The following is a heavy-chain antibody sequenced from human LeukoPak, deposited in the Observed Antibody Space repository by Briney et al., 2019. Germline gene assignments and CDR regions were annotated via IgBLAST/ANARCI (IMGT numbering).Heavy chain of an antibody. CDR2: INTNTGNP. CDR1: GYTFTSYA. Sequence: GASVKVSCKASGYTFTSYAMNWVRQAPGQGLEWMGWINTNTGNPTYAQGFTGRFVFSLDTSVSTAYLQISSLKAEDTAVYYCARDYLYGSGSYYTLYYFDYWGQGTLVTVSS. J-gene: IGHJ4*02. V-gene: IGHV7-4-1*02. D-gene: IGHD3-10*01. CDR3: ARDYLYGSGSYYTLYYFDY.